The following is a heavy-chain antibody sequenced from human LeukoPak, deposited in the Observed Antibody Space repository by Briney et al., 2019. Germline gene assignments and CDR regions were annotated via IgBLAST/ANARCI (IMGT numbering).Heavy chain of an antibody. Sequence: PSETLSLTCTVSGGSIGRSSYYWGWIRQPPGKGLEWIGSIYYSGSTYYNPSLKSRVTISIDTSKNQFSLKLSSVTAADTAVYYCARKRITGTSYDAFDIWGQGTLVTVSS. V-gene: IGHV4-39*07. D-gene: IGHD1-20*01. CDR1: GGSIGRSSYY. J-gene: IGHJ3*02. CDR2: IYYSGST. CDR3: ARKRITGTSYDAFDI.